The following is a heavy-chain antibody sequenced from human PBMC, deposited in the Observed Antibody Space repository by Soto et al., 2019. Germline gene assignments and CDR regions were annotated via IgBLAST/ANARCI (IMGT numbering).Heavy chain of an antibody. D-gene: IGHD6-19*01. V-gene: IGHV6-1*01. CDR2: TYYRSKWYN. J-gene: IGHJ4*02. CDR3: ARDTDYSSGWYGVDC. Sequence: QVQLQQSGPGLVKPSQTLSLTCAISGDSVSSNRAAWNWIRQSPSIGLEWLGRTYYRSKWYNGYAVSVKSRITINPDTSKNQFARQLNSVTPEDTDIYYCARDTDYSSGWYGVDCWGQGTLVTVSS. CDR1: GDSVSSNRAA.